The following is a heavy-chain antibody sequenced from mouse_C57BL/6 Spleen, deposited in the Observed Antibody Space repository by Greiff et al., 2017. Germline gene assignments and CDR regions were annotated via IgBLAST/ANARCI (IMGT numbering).Heavy chain of an antibody. J-gene: IGHJ2*01. CDR3: ARIVITTVSVDY. D-gene: IGHD1-1*01. V-gene: IGHV8-8*01. Sequence: QVTLKVCGPGILQPSQTLSLTCSFSGFSLSTFGMGVGWIRQPSGKGLEWLAHIWWADDTYYNTALKSRLTISKDTSKNQVFLKIANVDTSDTATYYCARIVITTVSVDYWGQGTTLTVSS. CDR1: GFSLSTFGMG. CDR2: IWWADDT.